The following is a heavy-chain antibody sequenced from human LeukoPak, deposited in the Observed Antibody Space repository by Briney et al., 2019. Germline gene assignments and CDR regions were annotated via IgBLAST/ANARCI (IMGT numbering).Heavy chain of an antibody. D-gene: IGHD3-10*01. J-gene: IGHJ4*02. V-gene: IGHV5-51*01. CDR2: IYPGDSDT. CDR1: GYSFTSYW. Sequence: GESLNISCKGSGYSFTSYWIGWVRQMPGKGLELMGIIYPGDSDTRYSPSFQGQVTISADKSISTANLQWSSLKASDTAMYYCASPMYYYGSGSSSLGWGQGTLVTVSS. CDR3: ASPMYYYGSGSSSLG.